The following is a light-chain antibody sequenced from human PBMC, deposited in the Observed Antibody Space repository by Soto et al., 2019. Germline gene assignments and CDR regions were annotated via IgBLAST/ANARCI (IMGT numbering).Light chain of an antibody. CDR3: SSYFFSLSYL. CDR1: SSDVGGYDY. V-gene: IGLV2-14*01. CDR2: EVN. Sequence: QSVLTQPASVSGSPGQSITISCTGTSSDVGGYDYVSWYQLHPGKAPKLMVFEVNNRPSGVSYRFSGSKSGNTASLTISGLQADDYSDYFCSSYFFSLSYLFGTGTKSTVL. J-gene: IGLJ1*01.